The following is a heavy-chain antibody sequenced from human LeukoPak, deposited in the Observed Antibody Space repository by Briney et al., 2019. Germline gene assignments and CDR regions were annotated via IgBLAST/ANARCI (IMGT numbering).Heavy chain of an antibody. D-gene: IGHD3-10*01. CDR1: EFTFDNYA. J-gene: IGHJ4*02. CDR2: ISGSGGRP. V-gene: IGHV3-23*01. Sequence: PGGSLRLSCAASEFTFDNYAMSWVRQAPGKGLEWVSVISGSGGRPYYADSVKGRFTISRDNPKNTLYLEMNSLRTEDTAVYYCAKPSDSGSYYGGCFDYWGQGTLVTVSS. CDR3: AKPSDSGSYYGGCFDY.